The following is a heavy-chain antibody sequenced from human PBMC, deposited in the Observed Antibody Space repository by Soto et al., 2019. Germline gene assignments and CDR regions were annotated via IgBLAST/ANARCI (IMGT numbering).Heavy chain of an antibody. D-gene: IGHD2-15*01. CDR1: GFTFNTFW. V-gene: IGHV3-7*03. J-gene: IGHJ4*02. CDR2: IKHDGSET. Sequence: GGSLRLSCAASGFTFNTFWMSWVRQSPGKGLEWVADIKHDGSETYYADSVKGRFTISRDNAKNSLFLQMNTLRTEDTAVYYCARDFATHCSGSTCYPYAYWGQGALVTVSS. CDR3: ARDFATHCSGSTCYPYAY.